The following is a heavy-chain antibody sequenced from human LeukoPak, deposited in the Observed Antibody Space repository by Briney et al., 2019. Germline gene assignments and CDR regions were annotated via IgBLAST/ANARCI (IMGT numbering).Heavy chain of an antibody. Sequence: GESLKISCKGSGYSFSSYWISWVRQMPGKSLVWMGRIETGDCFAKFRPSFEGRVTISADKSLSTVYLQWSSLKASDTAIYYCARDGGGVSSWVSHWGQGTLVTV. CDR3: ARDGGGVSSWVSH. V-gene: IGHV5-10-1*01. CDR1: GYSFSSYW. D-gene: IGHD2-8*02. CDR2: IETGDCFA. J-gene: IGHJ4*02.